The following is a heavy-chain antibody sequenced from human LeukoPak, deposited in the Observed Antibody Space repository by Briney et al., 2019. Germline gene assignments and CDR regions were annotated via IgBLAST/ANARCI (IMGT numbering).Heavy chain of an antibody. Sequence: GGSLRLSCAASGFTFSSYAMNWVRQAPGKGLEWVSYITSGRTIYYADSVRGRFTISRDNAKNSLYLQMNSLRAEDTALYYCARGDIGAPATYYCYALDVWGRGTTVTVSS. CDR3: ARGDIGAPATYYCYALDV. V-gene: IGHV3-48*03. D-gene: IGHD6-6*01. J-gene: IGHJ6*02. CDR1: GFTFSSYA. CDR2: ITSGRTI.